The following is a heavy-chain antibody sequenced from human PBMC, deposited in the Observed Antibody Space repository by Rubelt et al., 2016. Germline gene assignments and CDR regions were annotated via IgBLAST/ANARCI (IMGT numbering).Heavy chain of an antibody. V-gene: IGHV4-34*01. CDR2: INHSGST. D-gene: IGHD6-13*01. CDR1: GGSFSGYY. CDR3: ARGWCSRWYYFDY. Sequence: QVQLQQWGAGLLKPSETLSLTCAVYGGSFSGYYWSWIRQPPGKGLEWIGEINHSGSTNYNPSLKSRVTLSVDTSKNQFSLKLNSVTAADTAVYFCARGWCSRWYYFDYWGQGILVTVSS. J-gene: IGHJ4*02.